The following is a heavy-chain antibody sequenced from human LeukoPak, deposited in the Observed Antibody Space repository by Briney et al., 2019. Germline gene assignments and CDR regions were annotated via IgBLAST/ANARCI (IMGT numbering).Heavy chain of an antibody. D-gene: IGHD3-10*01. Sequence: SETLSLTCAVSGGSISSSNWWSWVRQPPGKGLEWIGEIYHSGSTNYNPSLKGRVTISVDTSKNQFSLKLSSVTAADTAVYYCARTAYYGPYNWFDPWGQGTLVTVSS. CDR2: IYHSGST. CDR3: ARTAYYGPYNWFDP. CDR1: GGSISSSNW. J-gene: IGHJ5*02. V-gene: IGHV4-4*02.